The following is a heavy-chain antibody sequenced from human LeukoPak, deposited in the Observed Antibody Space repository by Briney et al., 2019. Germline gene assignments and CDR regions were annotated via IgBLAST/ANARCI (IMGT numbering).Heavy chain of an antibody. CDR2: INPRSGGT. CDR1: GYNFIDYY. Sequence: GASVKVSCKASGYNFIDYYIHWVRQAPGQGPEWMGWINPRSGGTKYAQKYQGRITMTRDTSIDTGYTEVTSLTYDDTAVFFCTREPLSGQLVPYDYWGQGTVVTVSS. D-gene: IGHD6-6*01. V-gene: IGHV1-2*02. CDR3: TREPLSGQLVPYDY. J-gene: IGHJ4*02.